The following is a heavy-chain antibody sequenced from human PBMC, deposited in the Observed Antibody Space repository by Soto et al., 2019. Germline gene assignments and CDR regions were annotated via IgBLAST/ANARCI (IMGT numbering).Heavy chain of an antibody. D-gene: IGHD3-10*01. Sequence: SVKGSCKASGGTFSSYAIRWVRRAPGQGLEWMGGIIPIFGTANYAQKVQGRVTITADEATSTAYMELSSLRSEDTAVYYCASDITMVRGVMWYWGQGTLVTVSS. CDR1: GGTFSSYA. V-gene: IGHV1-69*13. CDR2: IIPIFGTA. J-gene: IGHJ4*02. CDR3: ASDITMVRGVMWY.